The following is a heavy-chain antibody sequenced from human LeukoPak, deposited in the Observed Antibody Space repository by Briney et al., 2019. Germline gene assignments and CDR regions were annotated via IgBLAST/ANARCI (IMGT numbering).Heavy chain of an antibody. CDR2: IKQDGSEK. CDR3: ARTGSSGYYYYYYYYYMDV. CDR1: GFTFSSYW. V-gene: IGHV3-7*01. D-gene: IGHD3-22*01. J-gene: IGHJ6*03. Sequence: GGSLRLSCAASGFTFSSYWMSWVRQAPGKGLEWVANIKQDGSEKYYVDSVKGRLTISRDNAKNSLYLQMNSLRAEDTAVYYCARTGSSGYYYYYYYYYMDVWGKGTTVTASS.